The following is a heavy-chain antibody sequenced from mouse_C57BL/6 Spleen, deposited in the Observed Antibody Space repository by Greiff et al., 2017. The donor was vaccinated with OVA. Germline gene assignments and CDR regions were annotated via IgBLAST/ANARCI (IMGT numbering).Heavy chain of an antibody. D-gene: IGHD1-1*01. Sequence: EVQLVESGEGLVKPGGSLKLSCAASGFTFSSYAMSWVRQTPEKRLGWVAYISSGGDYIYYADTVKGRSTISRDNARNTLYLQMSSLKSEDTAMYYCTRDHYGSSYFDYWGQGTTLTVSS. CDR3: TRDHYGSSYFDY. J-gene: IGHJ2*01. CDR1: GFTFSSYA. V-gene: IGHV5-9-1*02. CDR2: ISSGGDYI.